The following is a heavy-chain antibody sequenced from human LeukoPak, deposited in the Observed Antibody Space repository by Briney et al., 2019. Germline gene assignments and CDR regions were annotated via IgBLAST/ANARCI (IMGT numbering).Heavy chain of an antibody. Sequence: ASVKVSCKASGYSFTGFYMHWVRQAPGQGLEWMGWINPNSGGTNYAQRFQGRVTMTMDTSISTAYMELSSMRSDDTAVYYCARDPGISLSGKHFQHWGQGTLVTVSS. CDR1: GYSFTGFY. J-gene: IGHJ1*01. V-gene: IGHV1-2*02. CDR3: ARDPGISLSGKHFQH. D-gene: IGHD6-19*01. CDR2: INPNSGGT.